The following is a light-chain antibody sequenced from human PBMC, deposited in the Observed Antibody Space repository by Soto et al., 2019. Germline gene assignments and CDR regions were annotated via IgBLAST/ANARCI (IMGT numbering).Light chain of an antibody. Sequence: QSVLTQPSSVSASPGQSISISCTGTSDDIGAYDYVSWYQQHPGKAPKLILYAVSNRPSGVSIRFSGSKSGNTASLTISGVQADDEADYYCSSYRSSDTLEVFGTGTKVTVL. V-gene: IGLV2-14*01. CDR1: SDDIGAYDY. CDR2: AVS. J-gene: IGLJ1*01. CDR3: SSYRSSDTLEV.